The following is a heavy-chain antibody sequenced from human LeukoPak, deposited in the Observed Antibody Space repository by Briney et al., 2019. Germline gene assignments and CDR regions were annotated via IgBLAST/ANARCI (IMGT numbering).Heavy chain of an antibody. CDR1: GFTFSSYA. J-gene: IGHJ6*03. CDR3: ARVIAAGLSYYYYYMDV. D-gene: IGHD6-6*01. V-gene: IGHV3-30*01. Sequence: GRSLRLSCATSGFTFSSYAMHWVRQAPGKGLEWVAVISYDGSNKYYADSVEGRFTISRDNSKNTLYLQMNSLRAEDTAVYYCARVIAAGLSYYYYYMDVWGKGTTVTVSS. CDR2: ISYDGSNK.